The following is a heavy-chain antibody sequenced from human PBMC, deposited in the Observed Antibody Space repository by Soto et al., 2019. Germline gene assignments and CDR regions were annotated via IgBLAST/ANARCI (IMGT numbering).Heavy chain of an antibody. CDR3: ARDRRIEAAGHDYYYGMDV. Sequence: ASVKVSCKASGYTFTSYYMHWVRQAPGQGLEWMGIINPSGGSTSYAQKFQGRVTMTRDTSTSTVYMELSSLRSEDTAVYYCARDRRIEAAGHDYYYGMDVWGQGTTVTVYS. V-gene: IGHV1-46*01. CDR2: INPSGGST. CDR1: GYTFTSYY. J-gene: IGHJ6*02. D-gene: IGHD6-13*01.